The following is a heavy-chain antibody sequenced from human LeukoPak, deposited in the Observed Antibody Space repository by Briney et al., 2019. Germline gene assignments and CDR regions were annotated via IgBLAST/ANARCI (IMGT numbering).Heavy chain of an antibody. D-gene: IGHD5-24*01. CDR2: ISSSSYI. CDR1: GFTFSSYS. Sequence: PGGSLRLSCAASGFTFSSYSMNWVRQAPGKGLEWVSSISSSSYIYYADSVKGRFTISRDNAKNSLYLQMNSLRAEDTAVYYCARDRRVEMATINFDYWGQGTLVTVSS. V-gene: IGHV3-21*01. CDR3: ARDRRVEMATINFDY. J-gene: IGHJ4*02.